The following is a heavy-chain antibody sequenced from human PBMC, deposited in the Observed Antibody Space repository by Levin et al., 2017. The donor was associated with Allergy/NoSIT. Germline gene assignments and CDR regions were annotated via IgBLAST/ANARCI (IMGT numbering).Heavy chain of an antibody. CDR3: TTRIRVTGTEGVLDY. CDR2: VKSKTDGGTT. D-gene: IGHD1-1*01. Sequence: PGGSLRLSCAASGFTFSSAWMNWVRQAPGKGLEWVGRVKSKTDGGTTEYAAPVKGRFTISRDDSKNTLYLQMNSLKTEDTAMFYCTTRIRVTGTEGVLDYWGQGTLVTVSS. V-gene: IGHV3-15*01. CDR1: GFTFSSAW. J-gene: IGHJ4*02.